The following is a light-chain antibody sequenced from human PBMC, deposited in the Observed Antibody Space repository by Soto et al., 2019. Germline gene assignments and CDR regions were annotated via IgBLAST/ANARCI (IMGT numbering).Light chain of an antibody. CDR2: GAS. CDR3: QQYGTSLWT. J-gene: IGKJ1*01. CDR1: QSVNRK. V-gene: IGKV3-20*01. Sequence: EIVLTQSPGTLSLSPGETATLSCRASQSVNRKVAWYQQKPGQAPRLLIYGASTRATGIPDRFSGSGSGTDFTLTISRVEPEDFALYYCQQYGTSLWTFGQGTKVDIK.